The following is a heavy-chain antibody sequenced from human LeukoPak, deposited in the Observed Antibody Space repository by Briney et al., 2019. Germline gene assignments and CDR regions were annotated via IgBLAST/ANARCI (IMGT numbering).Heavy chain of an antibody. V-gene: IGHV1-24*01. J-gene: IGHJ4*02. D-gene: IGHD6-6*01. CDR2: FDPEDGET. CDR3: ATDLGLYSSSSVSY. Sequence: ASVKVSCKVSGYTLTELSMHWVRQAPGKGLEWMGGFDPEDGETIYAQKFQGRVTMTEDTSTDTAYMELSSLRSEDTAVYYCATDLGLYSSSSVSYWGQGTLVTVSS. CDR1: GYTLTELS.